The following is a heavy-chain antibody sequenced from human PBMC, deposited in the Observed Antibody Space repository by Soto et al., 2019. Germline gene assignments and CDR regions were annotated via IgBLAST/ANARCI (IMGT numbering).Heavy chain of an antibody. Sequence: QLQLQEAGPGLVKPSETLSLTCTVSGDSISSSTDYWGWIRQPPRKGLEWIGCINYSGSTYYNPSLKSRVTMSVDTSKNQFSLKMTSVIAADTAVYYCARHPALDSWGQGTLVTVSS. CDR1: GDSISSSTDY. CDR2: INYSGST. V-gene: IGHV4-39*01. CDR3: ARHPALDS. J-gene: IGHJ4*02.